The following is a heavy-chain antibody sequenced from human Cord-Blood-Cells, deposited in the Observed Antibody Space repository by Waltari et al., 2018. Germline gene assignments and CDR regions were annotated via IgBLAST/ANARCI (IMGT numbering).Heavy chain of an antibody. CDR1: GFTFSSYG. D-gene: IGHD3-16*01. CDR2: IWYDGSNK. CDR3: ARDLGGGWFDP. V-gene: IGHV3-33*01. Sequence: QVQLVESGGGVVQPGRSLRLSCAASGFTFSSYGMHWVRQAPGKGVEWVAVIWYDGSNKYYADSVKGRFTSSRDNSKNTLYLQMNSLRAEDTAVYYCARDLGGGWFDPWGQGTLVTVSS. J-gene: IGHJ5*02.